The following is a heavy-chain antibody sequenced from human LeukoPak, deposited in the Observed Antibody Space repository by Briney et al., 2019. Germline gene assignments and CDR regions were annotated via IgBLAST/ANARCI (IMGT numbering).Heavy chain of an antibody. CDR3: ARVPYVWGSHYYFDY. Sequence: PSETLSLTCTVSGGSISSSSYYWGWIRQPPGKGLEWIGSIYYSGSTYYNPSLKSRVTISVDTSKNQFSLKLSSVTAADTAVYYCARVPYVWGSHYYFDYWGQGTLVTVSS. CDR2: IYYSGST. J-gene: IGHJ4*02. V-gene: IGHV4-39*07. CDR1: GGSISSSSYY. D-gene: IGHD3-16*01.